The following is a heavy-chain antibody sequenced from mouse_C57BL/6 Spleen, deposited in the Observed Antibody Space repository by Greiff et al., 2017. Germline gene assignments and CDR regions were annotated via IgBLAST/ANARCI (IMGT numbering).Heavy chain of an antibody. Sequence: QVQLKQPGAELVKPGASVKMSCKASGYTFTSYWITWVKQRPGQGLEWIGDIYPGSGSTNYNEKFKSKATLTVDTSSSTAYMQLSSLTSEDSAVYYCARDGNYRDTGFAYWGQGTLVTVSA. J-gene: IGHJ3*01. CDR3: ARDGNYRDTGFAY. V-gene: IGHV1-55*01. D-gene: IGHD2-1*01. CDR2: IYPGSGST. CDR1: GYTFTSYW.